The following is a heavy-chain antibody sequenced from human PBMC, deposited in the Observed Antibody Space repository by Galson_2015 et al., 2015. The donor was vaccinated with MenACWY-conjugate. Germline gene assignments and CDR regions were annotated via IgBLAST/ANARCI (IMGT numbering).Heavy chain of an antibody. CDR3: AREVWGFSYYFDY. J-gene: IGHJ4*02. Sequence: SLRLSCAASGFTFSSYSMNWVRQAPGKGLEWVSYISSSSTIYYADSVKGRFTISRDNAKNSLYLQMNSLRAEDTAVYYCAREVWGFSYYFDYWGQGTLVTVSS. D-gene: IGHD7-27*01. CDR1: GFTFSSYS. V-gene: IGHV3-48*04. CDR2: ISSSSTI.